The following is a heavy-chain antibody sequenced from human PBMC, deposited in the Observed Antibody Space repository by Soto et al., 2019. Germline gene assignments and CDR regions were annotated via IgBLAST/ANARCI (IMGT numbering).Heavy chain of an antibody. CDR3: AREDRDRETGLVPAAIDGMDV. J-gene: IGHJ6*02. V-gene: IGHV1-69*13. D-gene: IGHD2-2*01. CDR1: GGTFSRYS. CDR2: IIPIFGIP. Sequence: SVKVSCKASGGTFSRYSITWVRQAPGHGLEWIGRIIPIFGIPTYAQNFQGRVTFTADESTSTAYMELSSLRSDDTAVYYCAREDRDRETGLVPAAIDGMDVWG.